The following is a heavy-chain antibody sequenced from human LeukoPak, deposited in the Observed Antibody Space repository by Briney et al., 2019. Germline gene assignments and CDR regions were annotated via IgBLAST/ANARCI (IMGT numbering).Heavy chain of an antibody. D-gene: IGHD1-1*01. J-gene: IGHJ4*02. CDR3: ARDSPKTGNLDY. CDR1: GFTFDDYA. Sequence: GGSLRLSCAASGFTFDDYAMSWVRQAPGKGLEWVSATSASGATTYYADSVKGRFTISRDNSKNTLYLQMNSLRAEDTAVYYCARDSPKTGNLDYWGQGTLVTVSS. CDR2: TSASGATT. V-gene: IGHV3-23*01.